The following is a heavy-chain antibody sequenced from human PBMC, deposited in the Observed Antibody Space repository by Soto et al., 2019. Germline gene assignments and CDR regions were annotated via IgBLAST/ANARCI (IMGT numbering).Heavy chain of an antibody. V-gene: IGHV4-31*03. J-gene: IGHJ6*03. CDR1: GGSISSGGYY. Sequence: SETLSLTCTVSGGSISSGGYYWSWIRQHPGKGLEWIGYIYYSGSTYYNPSLKSRVTISVDTSKNQFSLKLSSVTAADTAVYYCAREGYCSSTSCHSPYYYYYMDVWGKGTTVTVS. CDR3: AREGYCSSTSCHSPYYYYYMDV. CDR2: IYYSGST. D-gene: IGHD2-2*01.